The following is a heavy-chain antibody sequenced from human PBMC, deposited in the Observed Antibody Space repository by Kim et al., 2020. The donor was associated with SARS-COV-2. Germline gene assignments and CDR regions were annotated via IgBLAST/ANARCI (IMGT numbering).Heavy chain of an antibody. CDR3: AKDQKGYSYGYFDY. D-gene: IGHD5-18*01. J-gene: IGHJ4*02. V-gene: IGHV3-30*18. CDR1: GFTFSSYG. Sequence: GGSLRLSCAASGFTFSSYGMHWVRQAPGKGLEWVAVISYDGSNKYYADSVKGRFTISRDNSKNTLYLQMNSLRAEDTAVYYCAKDQKGYSYGYFDYWGQGTLVTVSS. CDR2: ISYDGSNK.